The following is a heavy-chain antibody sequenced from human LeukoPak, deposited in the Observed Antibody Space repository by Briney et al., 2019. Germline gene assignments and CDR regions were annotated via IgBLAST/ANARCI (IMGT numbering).Heavy chain of an antibody. Sequence: GASVKVSCKASGYTFTNYYIHWVRQAPGQGLQWMGIINPSGGSTSYAQKFQGRVTMTRDTSTSTVYMELSSLRSEDTAVYYCARGYGKWLRFPQPNWFDPWGQGTLVTVSS. CDR3: ARGYGKWLRFPQPNWFDP. J-gene: IGHJ5*02. D-gene: IGHD5-12*01. CDR1: GYTFTNYY. CDR2: INPSGGST. V-gene: IGHV1-46*01.